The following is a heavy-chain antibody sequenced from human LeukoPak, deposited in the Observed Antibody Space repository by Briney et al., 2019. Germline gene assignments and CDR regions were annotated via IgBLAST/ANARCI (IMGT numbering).Heavy chain of an antibody. J-gene: IGHJ4*02. CDR3: TRADGCSSSWGVY. CDR2: IRSKAYGGTT. D-gene: IGHD6-13*01. CDR1: GFTFGDYA. Sequence: GGSLRLSCTASGFTFGDYAMSWFRQAPGKGLEGVGFIRSKAYGGTTEYAASVKGRFTISRDDSKSIAYLQMNSLQTEDTAVYYCTRADGCSSSWGVYWGQGTLVTVSS. V-gene: IGHV3-49*03.